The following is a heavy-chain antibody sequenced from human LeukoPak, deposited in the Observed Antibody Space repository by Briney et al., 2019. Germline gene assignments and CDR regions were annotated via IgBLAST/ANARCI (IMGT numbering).Heavy chain of an antibody. Sequence: GGSLRLSCAASGFTFSGSAMHWVRQASGKGLEWVGRIRGKTNNYATAYAASVKGRFTISRDDSKNTAYLQMNSLKTEDTAVYYCTRENFDYWGQGTLVTVSS. J-gene: IGHJ4*02. CDR2: IRGKTNNYAT. CDR1: GFTFSGSA. CDR3: TRENFDY. V-gene: IGHV3-73*01.